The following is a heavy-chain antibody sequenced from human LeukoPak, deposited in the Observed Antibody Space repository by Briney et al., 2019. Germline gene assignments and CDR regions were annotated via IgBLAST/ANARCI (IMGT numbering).Heavy chain of an antibody. V-gene: IGHV3-30*02. D-gene: IGHD3-22*01. CDR1: GFTFSSYG. J-gene: IGHJ4*02. CDR2: IRYDGSNK. CDR3: AKRPITDYDSSGYFHY. Sequence: GGSLRLSCAASGFTFSSYGMHWVRQAPGKGLEWVAFIRYDGSNKYYADSVKGRFTISRDNSKNTLYLQMNSLRAEDTAVYYCAKRPITDYDSSGYFHYWGQGTLVTVSS.